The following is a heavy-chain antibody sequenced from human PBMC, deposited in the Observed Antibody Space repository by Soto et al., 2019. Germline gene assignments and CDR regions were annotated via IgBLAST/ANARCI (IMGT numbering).Heavy chain of an antibody. Sequence: QVQLVQSGAEVKKPGSSVKVSCKASGGTFSSYAISWVRQTPGQGLEWMGGIIPIFGTANYAQKFQGRVTITADESTSTAYMELSSLRSEDTAVYYCARALRNYDFWSGYYERHFDPWGQGTLVTVSS. V-gene: IGHV1-69*01. J-gene: IGHJ5*02. CDR2: IIPIFGTA. CDR1: GGTFSSYA. CDR3: ARALRNYDFWSGYYERHFDP. D-gene: IGHD3-3*01.